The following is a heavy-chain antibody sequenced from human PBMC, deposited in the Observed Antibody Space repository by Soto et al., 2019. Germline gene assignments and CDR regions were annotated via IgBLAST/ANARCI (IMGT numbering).Heavy chain of an antibody. CDR2: INHSGST. V-gene: IGHV4-34*01. J-gene: IGHJ4*02. D-gene: IGHD1-1*01. CDR1: GGSFSGYY. Sequence: SETLSLTCAVYGGSFSGYYWSWIRQPPGKGLEWIGEINHSGSTNYNPSLKSRVTISVDTSKNQFSLKLSSVTAADTAVYYCARSGIDYWGQGTLVTVSS. CDR3: ARSGIDY.